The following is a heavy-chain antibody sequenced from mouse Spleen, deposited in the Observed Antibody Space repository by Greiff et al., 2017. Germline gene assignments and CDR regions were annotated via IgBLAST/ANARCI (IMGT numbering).Heavy chain of an antibody. CDR3: ARGALYYGNYWRFAY. V-gene: IGHV1-64*01. CDR2: IHPNSGST. CDR1: GYTFTSYW. D-gene: IGHD2-1*01. J-gene: IGHJ3*01. Sequence: QVQLQQPGAELVKPGASVKLSCKASGYTFTSYWMHWVKQRPGQGLEWIGMIHPNSGSTNYNEKFKSKATLTVDKSSSTAYMQLSSLTSEDSAVYYCARGALYYGNYWRFAYWGQGTLVTVSA.